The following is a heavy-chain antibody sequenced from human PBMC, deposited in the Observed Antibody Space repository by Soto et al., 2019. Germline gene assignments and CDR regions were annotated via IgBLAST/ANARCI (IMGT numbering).Heavy chain of an antibody. Sequence: EVHLVESGGGLVQPGGSLRLSCVASGFTFDWHWMTWVRQAPGKGLEWVANIKQDGSEKYYVDSVKGGFTISRDNAKNSLYLQMNSLRAEDTAVYYCASELYDSSGYHVFWGQGTLVTVSS. CDR2: IKQDGSEK. V-gene: IGHV3-7*03. J-gene: IGHJ4*02. CDR3: ASELYDSSGYHVF. CDR1: GFTFDWHW. D-gene: IGHD3-22*01.